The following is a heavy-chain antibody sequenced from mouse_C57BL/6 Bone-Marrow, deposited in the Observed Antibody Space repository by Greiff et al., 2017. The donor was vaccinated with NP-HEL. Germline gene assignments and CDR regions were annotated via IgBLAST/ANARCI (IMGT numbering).Heavy chain of an antibody. Sequence: EVHLVESGGGLVKPGGSLKLSCAASGFTFSSYAMSWVRQTPEKRLEWVATISDGGSYTYYPDNVKGRFTISRDNAKNNLYLQMSHLKSEDTAMYYCARDLVTTYYFDYWGQGTTLTVSS. CDR2: ISDGGSYT. D-gene: IGHD2-2*01. CDR1: GFTFSSYA. CDR3: ARDLVTTYYFDY. J-gene: IGHJ2*01. V-gene: IGHV5-4*01.